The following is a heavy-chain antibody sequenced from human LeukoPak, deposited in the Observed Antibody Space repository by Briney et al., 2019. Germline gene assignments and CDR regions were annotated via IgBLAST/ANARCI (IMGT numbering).Heavy chain of an antibody. D-gene: IGHD5-18*01. CDR1: GGSISSNNW. CDR3: ARDRGGYTYSHDY. CDR2: IYHDGST. J-gene: IGHJ4*02. Sequence: SETLSLTCTVSGGSISSNNWWIWVRQSPEKGLEWIGEIYHDGSTNYNPSLKSRVTISMDKSKNQLSLKLNFVTAADTAVYYCARDRGGYTYSHDYWGQGTLVTVSS. V-gene: IGHV4-4*02.